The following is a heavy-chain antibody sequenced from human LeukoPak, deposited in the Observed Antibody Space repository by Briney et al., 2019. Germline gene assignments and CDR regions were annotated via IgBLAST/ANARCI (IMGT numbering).Heavy chain of an antibody. CDR2: ISGSGGST. V-gene: IGHV3-23*01. J-gene: IGHJ4*02. CDR3: AEAYCGGDCSLPSDY. D-gene: IGHD2-21*02. CDR1: GFTFSSYA. Sequence: GGSLRLSXAASGFTFSSYAMSWVCQAPGKGLEWVSAISGSGGSTYYADSVKGRFTISRDNSKNTLYLQMNSLRAEDTAVYYCAEAYCGGDCSLPSDYWGQGTLVTVSS.